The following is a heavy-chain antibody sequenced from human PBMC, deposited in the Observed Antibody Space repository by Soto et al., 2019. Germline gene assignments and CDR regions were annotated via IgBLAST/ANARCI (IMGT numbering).Heavy chain of an antibody. Sequence: QVQLVESGGGVVQPGRSLRLSCAASGFTFSSYGMHWVRQAPGKGLEWVAVIWYDGNNKYYADSVKGRFTISRDNSKNTLYLQMNSLRAEDTAVYYCARDAGLVVIYSHYGMAVWGPGTTVTLSS. V-gene: IGHV3-33*01. CDR2: IWYDGNNK. CDR3: ARDAGLVVIYSHYGMAV. CDR1: GFTFSSYG. D-gene: IGHD2-21*01. J-gene: IGHJ6*02.